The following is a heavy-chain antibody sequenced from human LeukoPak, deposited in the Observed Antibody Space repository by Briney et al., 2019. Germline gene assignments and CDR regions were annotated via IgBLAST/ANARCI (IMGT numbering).Heavy chain of an antibody. CDR1: GFTFSSYA. Sequence: GGSLRLSCAASGFTFSSYAMSWVRQAPGKGLEWVSAISGSGGSTYYADSVKGRFTISRDNSKNTLYLQMNSLRAEDTAVYYCAKGCSSTSCYHGFDYWGQGTLVTVSS. V-gene: IGHV3-23*01. CDR3: AKGCSSTSCYHGFDY. D-gene: IGHD2-2*01. J-gene: IGHJ4*02. CDR2: ISGSGGST.